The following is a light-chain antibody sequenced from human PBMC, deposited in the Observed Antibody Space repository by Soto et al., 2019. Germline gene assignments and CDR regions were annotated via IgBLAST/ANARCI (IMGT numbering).Light chain of an antibody. V-gene: IGLV2-8*01. CDR3: SSYGGSNNLI. Sequence: QSALTQPPSASGSPGQTVTLSCTGTNSDVGNYNYVSWYQQHPGKAPKLMIYQVTERPSGVPDRFFGFKSGNTASLTVSGLQAEDEADYYCSSYGGSNNLIFGGGTKVTVL. CDR2: QVT. CDR1: NSDVGNYNY. J-gene: IGLJ2*01.